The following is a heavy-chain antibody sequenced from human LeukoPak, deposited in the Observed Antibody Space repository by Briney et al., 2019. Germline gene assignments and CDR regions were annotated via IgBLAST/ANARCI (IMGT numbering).Heavy chain of an antibody. J-gene: IGHJ4*02. V-gene: IGHV3-21*01. Sequence: KPGGSLRLSCAASGFTFTSYTMHWVRRAPGKGLEWVSSISGISRFIYYADSVKGRFTISRDNAKNSLYLQMNSLRAEDTAVYYCARTGRGVIYYFDYWGQGTLVTVSS. CDR1: GFTFTSYT. D-gene: IGHD3-10*01. CDR2: ISGISRFI. CDR3: ARTGRGVIYYFDY.